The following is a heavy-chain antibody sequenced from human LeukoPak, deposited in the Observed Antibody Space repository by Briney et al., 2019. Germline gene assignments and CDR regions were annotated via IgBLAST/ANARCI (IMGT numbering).Heavy chain of an antibody. J-gene: IGHJ6*02. Sequence: GGSLRLSCAASGFAFSSYWMHWVRHVPEKGLVWVSRINNDGGSTSYADPVKGRFTISRDNAKNTLFLQMNNLRAEDTGVYYCTRVDYYYNGMDVWGQGTTVTVSS. V-gene: IGHV3-74*01. CDR2: INNDGGST. CDR3: TRVDYYYNGMDV. CDR1: GFAFSSYW.